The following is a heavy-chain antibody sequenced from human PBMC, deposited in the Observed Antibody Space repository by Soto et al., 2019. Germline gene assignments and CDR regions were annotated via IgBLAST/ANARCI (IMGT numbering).Heavy chain of an antibody. CDR2: IHYSGST. J-gene: IGHJ5*02. V-gene: IGHV4-30-4*01. CDR1: GGSISSGDYY. CDR3: ARGANDFRSDYNPIWFDP. D-gene: IGHD3-3*01. Sequence: LSLTCTVSGGSISSGDYYWSWIRQPPGKGLEWIGYIHYSGSTYYNPSLKSRVTISVATSKNQFSLKLSSVTAADTAVYYSARGANDFRSDYNPIWFDPWGQGTLVTVSS.